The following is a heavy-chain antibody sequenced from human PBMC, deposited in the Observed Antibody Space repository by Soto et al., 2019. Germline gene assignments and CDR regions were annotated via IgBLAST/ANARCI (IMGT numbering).Heavy chain of an antibody. J-gene: IGHJ5*02. V-gene: IGHV3-48*02. CDR2: ISSSSSTI. CDR1: GFTFSSYS. D-gene: IGHD6-13*01. CDR3: ARARRGSSSWYQNWFDP. Sequence: PGGSLRLSCAASGFTFSSYSMNWVRQAPGKGLEWVSYISSSSSTIYYADSVKGRFTISRDNAKNSLYLQMNSLRDEDTAVYYCARARRGSSSWYQNWFDPWGQGSLVTVSS.